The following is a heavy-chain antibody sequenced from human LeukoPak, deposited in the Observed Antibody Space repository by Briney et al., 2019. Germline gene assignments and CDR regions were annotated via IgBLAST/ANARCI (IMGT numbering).Heavy chain of an antibody. J-gene: IGHJ3*02. CDR3: ATDEVVGDDAFDI. D-gene: IGHD1-26*01. V-gene: IGHV4-61*02. CDR1: GGSISSGSYY. Sequence: SQTLSLTCTVSGGSISSGSYYWSWIRQPAGKGLEWIGRIYTSGSTNYNPSLKSRVTISVDMSKNQFSLKLSSVTAADTAVYYCATDEVVGDDAFDIWGQGTMVTVSS. CDR2: IYTSGST.